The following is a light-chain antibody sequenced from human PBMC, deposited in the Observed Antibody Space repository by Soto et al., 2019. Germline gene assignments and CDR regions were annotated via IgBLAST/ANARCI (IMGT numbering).Light chain of an antibody. J-gene: IGKJ2*01. Sequence: EIVLTQSPATLSLSPGEGATLSCRASQSVSSYLAWYQQKPGQAPRLLIYDASNRATGIPARFSGSGSGTDFTLTITSREPEDFAVYYCQQRSNWPRYTFGQGTKLEIK. CDR1: QSVSSY. CDR3: QQRSNWPRYT. V-gene: IGKV3-11*01. CDR2: DAS.